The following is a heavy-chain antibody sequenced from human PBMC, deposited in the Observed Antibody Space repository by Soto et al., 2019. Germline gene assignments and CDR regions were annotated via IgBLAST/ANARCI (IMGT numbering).Heavy chain of an antibody. Sequence: QVQLVQSGAEVKKPGSSVKVSCKASGGTFSSYAISWVRQAPGQGLEWMGGIIPIFGTANYAQKFQGRVTITADEATITSYMELSSLGSEDTAVYYCARFPHRDGYHPSYYFAYWGQGTLVTVSS. D-gene: IGHD5-12*01. J-gene: IGHJ4*02. CDR3: ARFPHRDGYHPSYYFAY. V-gene: IGHV1-69*12. CDR2: IIPIFGTA. CDR1: GGTFSSYA.